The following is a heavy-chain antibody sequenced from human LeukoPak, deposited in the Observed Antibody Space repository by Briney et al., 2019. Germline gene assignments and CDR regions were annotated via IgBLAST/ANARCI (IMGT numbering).Heavy chain of an antibody. D-gene: IGHD2-2*01. CDR3: TRHHTRRGSGFVEVPAALIDY. CDR2: VYYSGST. J-gene: IGHJ4*02. V-gene: IGHV4-39*01. CDR1: GDSINTVLYY. Sequence: PSETLSLTCTVSGDSINTVLYYWGWMRQPPGKGLEWIGNVYYSGSTYYNPSLKSRVAISVDTSKNQFSLKLSSVTAADTAVYYCTRHHTRRGSGFVEVPAALIDYWGQGTLVTVPS.